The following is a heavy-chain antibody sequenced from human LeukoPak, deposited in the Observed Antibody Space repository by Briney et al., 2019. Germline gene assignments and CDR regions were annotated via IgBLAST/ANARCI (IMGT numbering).Heavy chain of an antibody. J-gene: IGHJ5*02. CDR3: ARLKNWFDP. Sequence: SETLSLTCTVSGGSISSDYWNWIRQPPGKGLEWIGYIYYSGRTNYNPSLKSRVTISVDTSKNQFSLKLSSVTAADTAVYYCARLKNWFDPWGQGTLVTVSS. D-gene: IGHD2/OR15-2a*01. CDR1: GGSISSDY. CDR2: IYYSGRT. V-gene: IGHV4-59*01.